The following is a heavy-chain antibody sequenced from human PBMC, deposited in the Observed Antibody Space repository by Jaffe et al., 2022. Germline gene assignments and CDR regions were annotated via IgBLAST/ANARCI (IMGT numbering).Heavy chain of an antibody. V-gene: IGHV3-7*05. CDR2: IKQDGSEK. CDR1: GFTFSSYW. Sequence: EVQLVESGGGLVQPGGSLRLSCAASGFTFSSYWMSWVRQAPGKGLEWVANIKQDGSEKYYVDSVKGRFTISRDNAKNSLYLQMNSLRAEDTAVYYCARDWGGYCSGGSCYSYNWFDPWGQGTLVTVSS. CDR3: ARDWGGYCSGGSCYSYNWFDP. J-gene: IGHJ5*02. D-gene: IGHD2-15*01.